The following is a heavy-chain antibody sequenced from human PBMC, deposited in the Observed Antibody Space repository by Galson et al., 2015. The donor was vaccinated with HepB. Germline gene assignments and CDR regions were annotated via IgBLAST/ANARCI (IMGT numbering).Heavy chain of an antibody. D-gene: IGHD3-3*01. CDR1: GGTFSSYA. CDR3: ARDGFDFWRGGGFDI. J-gene: IGHJ3*02. V-gene: IGHV1-69*13. CDR2: IIPIFGTA. Sequence: SVKVSCKASGGTFSSYAISWVRQAPGQGLEWMGGIIPIFGTANYAQKFQGRVTITADESTSTAYMELSSLRSEDTAVYYWARDGFDFWRGGGFDIWGQGTMVTVSS.